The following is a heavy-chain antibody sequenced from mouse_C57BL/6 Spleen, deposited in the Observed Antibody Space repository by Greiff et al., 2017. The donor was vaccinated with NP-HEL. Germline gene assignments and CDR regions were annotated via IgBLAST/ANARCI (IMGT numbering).Heavy chain of an antibody. V-gene: IGHV1-64*01. Sequence: VQLQQSGAELVKPGASVKLSCKASGYTFTSYWMHWVKQRPGQGLEWIGMIHPNSGSTNYNEKFKSKATLTVDKSSSTAYMQLRSLTSEDSAVYYCAREEGYYGSYAMDYWGQGTSVTVSS. CDR1: GYTFTSYW. CDR2: IHPNSGST. D-gene: IGHD1-1*01. CDR3: AREEGYYGSYAMDY. J-gene: IGHJ4*01.